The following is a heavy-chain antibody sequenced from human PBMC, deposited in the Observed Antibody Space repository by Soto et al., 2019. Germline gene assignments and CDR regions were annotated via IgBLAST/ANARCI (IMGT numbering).Heavy chain of an antibody. Sequence: SETLSLSCTVSGGSISSGGYYWSWIRQHPGKGLEWIGYIYYSGSTYYNPSLKSRVTISVDTSKNQFSLKLSSVTAADTAVYYCARGFDWLFPNWFDPWGQGTLVTVSS. V-gene: IGHV4-31*03. CDR3: ARGFDWLFPNWFDP. CDR1: GGSISSGGYY. J-gene: IGHJ5*02. D-gene: IGHD3-9*01. CDR2: IYYSGST.